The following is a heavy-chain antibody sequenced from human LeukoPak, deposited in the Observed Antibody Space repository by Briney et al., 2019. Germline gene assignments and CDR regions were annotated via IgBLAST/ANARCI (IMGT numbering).Heavy chain of an antibody. CDR3: TTFHPAWDDFWSRYYPIDY. CDR1: GFTFSNAW. D-gene: IGHD3-3*01. J-gene: IGHJ4*02. Sequence: GGSLRLSCAASGFTFSNAWMSWVRQAPGKGLEWVGRIKSKTDGGTTDYAAPVKGRFTISRDDSKNTLYLQMNSMKTEETAVYYCTTFHPAWDDFWSRYYPIDYWGQGTLVTVPS. CDR2: IKSKTDGGTT. V-gene: IGHV3-15*01.